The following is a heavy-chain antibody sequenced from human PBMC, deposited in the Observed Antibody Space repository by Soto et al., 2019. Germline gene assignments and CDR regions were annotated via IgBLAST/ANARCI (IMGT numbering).Heavy chain of an antibody. J-gene: IGHJ6*02. CDR3: ARIFREPTSFYYYGMDV. Sequence: QVQLVQSGAEVKKPGASVKVSCKASGYTFTSYGISWVRQAPGQGLEWMGWISAYNGNTNYAQKLLGRVTMTTDTSTSTAYMELRSLRSDDTAVYYCARIFREPTSFYYYGMDVWGQGTMVTVSS. D-gene: IGHD2-21*01. CDR1: GYTFTSYG. V-gene: IGHV1-18*01. CDR2: ISAYNGNT.